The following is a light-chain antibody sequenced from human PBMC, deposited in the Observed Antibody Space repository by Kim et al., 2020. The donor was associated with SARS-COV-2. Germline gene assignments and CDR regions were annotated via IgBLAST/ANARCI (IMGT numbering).Light chain of an antibody. CDR3: QQYHSSPRT. CDR2: GAS. Sequence: SPGERATLSCRASQSVTSSRLAWYQQKLGQAPRLLIYGASSRATGVPDRFSGSGSGTDFTLTISRLQPEDFAVYYCQQYHSSPRTFGQGTKVEIK. CDR1: QSVTSSR. V-gene: IGKV3-20*01. J-gene: IGKJ1*01.